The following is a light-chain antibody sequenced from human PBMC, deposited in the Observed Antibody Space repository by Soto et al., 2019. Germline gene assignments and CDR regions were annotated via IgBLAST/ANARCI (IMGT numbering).Light chain of an antibody. Sequence: DVVMTQSPLSLPVTLGQPASISCRSSQSLVYSEGNTFLNWFQQRPGQSPRRLIYKVSNRDSGVPDRFSGSGSGTDFTLQISRVEAEDVGVYYCMQGTHWPRTFGQGTKVEI. J-gene: IGKJ1*01. V-gene: IGKV2-30*01. CDR1: QSLVYSEGNTF. CDR3: MQGTHWPRT. CDR2: KVS.